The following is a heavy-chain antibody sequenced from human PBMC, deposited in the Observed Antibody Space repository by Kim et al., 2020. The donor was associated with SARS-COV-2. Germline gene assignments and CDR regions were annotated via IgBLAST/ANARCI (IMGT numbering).Heavy chain of an antibody. CDR2: ISAHNGHT. V-gene: IGHV1-18*01. D-gene: IGHD6-13*01. Sequence: ASVKVSCKASGYTFTNSGISWVRQAPGQGLEWMGWISAHNGHTNYAQKVQDIVTMTTDTSTSTAYVELRSLRSDDTAVYYCAREGGSSWYRNSFYFDYWGQGTLVTVSS. J-gene: IGHJ4*02. CDR3: AREGGSSWYRNSFYFDY. CDR1: GYTFTNSG.